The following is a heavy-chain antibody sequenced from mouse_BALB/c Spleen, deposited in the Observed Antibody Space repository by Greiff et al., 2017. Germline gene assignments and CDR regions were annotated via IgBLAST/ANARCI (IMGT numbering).Heavy chain of an antibody. Sequence: DVHLVESGGGLVKPGGSLKLSCAASGFTFSSYAMSWVRQSPEKRLEWVAEISSGGSYTYYPATVTGRVTISRDNAKNTLCLEMSSLRSEDTAMYYCASYDYDVWFAYWGQGTLVTVSA. CDR1: GFTFSSYA. D-gene: IGHD2-4*01. CDR2: ISSGGSYT. J-gene: IGHJ3*01. CDR3: ASYDYDVWFAY. V-gene: IGHV5-9-4*01.